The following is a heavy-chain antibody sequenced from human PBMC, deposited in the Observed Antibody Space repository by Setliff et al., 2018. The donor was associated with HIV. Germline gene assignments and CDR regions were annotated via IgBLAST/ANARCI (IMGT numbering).Heavy chain of an antibody. Sequence: PGGSLRLSCATARFSFSTFWMTWVRQAPGKGLEWIANINQDGNKKYHAGSVKGRFTISRDNAKNSLFLQMNNLTVDDTGLYFCARDLWGTYNGYLHYWGRGTLVTVSS. V-gene: IGHV3-7*01. CDR2: INQDGNKK. CDR1: RFSFSTFW. J-gene: IGHJ4*02. D-gene: IGHD1-1*01. CDR3: ARDLWGTYNGYLHY.